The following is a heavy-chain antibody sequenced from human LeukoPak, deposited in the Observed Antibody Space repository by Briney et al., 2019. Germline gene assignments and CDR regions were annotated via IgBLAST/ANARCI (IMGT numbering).Heavy chain of an antibody. CDR3: ARGHASYSYGLRY. CDR1: GGSFSGYY. D-gene: IGHD5-18*01. J-gene: IGHJ4*02. CDR2: INHSGST. V-gene: IGHV4-34*01. Sequence: PSGTLSLTCAVYGGSFSGYYWSWIRQPPGKGLEWIGEINHSGSTNYNPSLKSRVTISVDTSKNQFSLKLSSVTAADTAVYYCARGHASYSYGLRYWGQGTLVTVSS.